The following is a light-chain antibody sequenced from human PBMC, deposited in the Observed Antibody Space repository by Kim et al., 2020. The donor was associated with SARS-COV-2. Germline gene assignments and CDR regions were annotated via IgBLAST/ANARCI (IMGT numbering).Light chain of an antibody. CDR3: QQYGRSPLT. V-gene: IGKV3-20*01. Sequence: EIVLTQSPGTLSLSPGERATLSCRASQSVSSSDLAWYQQKPGQAPRLLIYGASSRATGIPDRFSGSGSGTDFTLTISRLEPEDFAVYYCQQYGRSPLTFGGGTKVDIK. J-gene: IGKJ4*01. CDR1: QSVSSSD. CDR2: GAS.